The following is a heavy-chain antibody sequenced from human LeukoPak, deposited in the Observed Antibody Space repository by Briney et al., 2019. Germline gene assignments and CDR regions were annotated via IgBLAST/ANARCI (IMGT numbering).Heavy chain of an antibody. D-gene: IGHD1-26*01. V-gene: IGHV4-34*01. Sequence: TSETLSLTCAVYGESLNGHYWSWIRQSPGKGLEWIGEGSERGGTKFNPSLKGRVTISADTSKNQFSLKLSSVTAADTAVYYCAKQRSYLPFDYWGQGTLVTVSS. CDR3: AKQRSYLPFDY. CDR1: GESLNGHY. CDR2: GSERGGT. J-gene: IGHJ4*02.